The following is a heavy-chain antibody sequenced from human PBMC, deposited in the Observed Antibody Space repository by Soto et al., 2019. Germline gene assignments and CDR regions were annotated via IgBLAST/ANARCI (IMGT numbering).Heavy chain of an antibody. CDR1: GGSIGSYY. CDR2: IHNSGST. V-gene: IGHV4-59*01. J-gene: IGHJ4*02. D-gene: IGHD6-19*01. Sequence: QVQLQESGPGLVKPSETLSLTCTVSGGSIGSYYWRWIRQPPGKGLEWIGYIHNSGSTNYNPSLKSRVTISLDTPKNQFSLTLSSVTAADTAVYYCARGAGWWDYWGQGTLVTVSS. CDR3: ARGAGWWDY.